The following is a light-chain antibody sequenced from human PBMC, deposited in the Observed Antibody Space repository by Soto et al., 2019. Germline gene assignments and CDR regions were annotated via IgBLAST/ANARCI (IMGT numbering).Light chain of an antibody. Sequence: DIPLTQSPSFLSASVGDRVTITCRASQGISTYLSWYQQKPGKAPKPLIYHASTLQSGVPSRFSGSGSGTEFTLTISSLQPEDFATFYCQHLNNYPYSFGQGTKLEIK. CDR1: QGISTY. CDR3: QHLNNYPYS. J-gene: IGKJ2*03. V-gene: IGKV1-9*01. CDR2: HAS.